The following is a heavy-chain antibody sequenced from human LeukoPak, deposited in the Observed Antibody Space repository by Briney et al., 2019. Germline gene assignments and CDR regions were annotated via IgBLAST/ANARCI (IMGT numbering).Heavy chain of an antibody. D-gene: IGHD5-18*01. CDR3: ARGRYSYGY. V-gene: IGHV4-34*01. CDR2: INHSGST. CDR1: GGSVSGYY. J-gene: IGHJ4*02. Sequence: SETLSLTCAVYGGSVSGYYWSWIRQPPGKGLEWIGEINHSGSTNYNPSLKSRVTISVDTSKNQFSLKLSSVTAADTAVYYCARGRYSYGYLGQGTLVTVSS.